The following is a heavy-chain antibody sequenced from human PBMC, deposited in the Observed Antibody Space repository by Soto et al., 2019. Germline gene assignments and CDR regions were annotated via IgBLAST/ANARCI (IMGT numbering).Heavy chain of an antibody. V-gene: IGHV4-4*02. D-gene: IGHD1-26*01. Sequence: SETLSLTCAVSGGSISSNNWWSWVRQPPGKGLEWIGEILHSGSTHYNPSLKSRVTISVDKSKNQFSLKLTSVTAADTAVYYCARVYSGSYSDYWGQRTLVTVSS. J-gene: IGHJ4*02. CDR3: ARVYSGSYSDY. CDR1: GGSISSNNW. CDR2: ILHSGST.